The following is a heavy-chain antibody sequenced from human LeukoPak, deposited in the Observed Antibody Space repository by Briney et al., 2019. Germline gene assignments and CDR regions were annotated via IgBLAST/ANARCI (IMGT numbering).Heavy chain of an antibody. CDR3: ARGTLGDYGYYYYGMDV. CDR1: GASMSSYF. J-gene: IGHJ6*02. Sequence: SETLSLTCTVSGASMSSYFWSWIRQPPGKGLEWIGYIYYRGSTNYNPSLQSRVTISVDTSKNQFSLKLSSVTAADTAVYYCARGTLGDYGYYYYGMDVWGQGTTVTVSS. D-gene: IGHD4-17*01. CDR2: IYYRGST. V-gene: IGHV4-59*01.